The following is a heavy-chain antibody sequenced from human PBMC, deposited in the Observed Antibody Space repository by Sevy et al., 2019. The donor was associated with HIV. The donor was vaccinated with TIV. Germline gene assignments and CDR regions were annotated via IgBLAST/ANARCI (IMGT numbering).Heavy chain of an antibody. Sequence: GGSLRLSCVGSGFTFEDYALHWVRQAPGKGLEWVSGIGWNSGSLDYADSVRGRFTSFRDNAKKTLYLQMDSLRSEDTALYHCVKTPMTGAAPFFDFWGQGTAVTVSS. CDR3: VKTPMTGAAPFFDF. CDR1: GFTFEDYA. V-gene: IGHV3-9*01. D-gene: IGHD6-19*01. J-gene: IGHJ4*02. CDR2: IGWNSGSL.